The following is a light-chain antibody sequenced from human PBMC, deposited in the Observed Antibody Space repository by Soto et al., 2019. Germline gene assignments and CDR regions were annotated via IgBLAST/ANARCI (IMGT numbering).Light chain of an antibody. V-gene: IGKV3-11*01. CDR2: DAS. Sequence: EIVLTQSPATLSLSPGERATLSCRASRGIDTYLAWYQQKRGQAPRLLIYDASNRTTGITARFSGGGSGAHFAHYISSLETNDFAVYYWQQRSSWPLTFGGGTKVEIK. J-gene: IGKJ4*01. CDR1: RGIDTY. CDR3: QQRSSWPLT.